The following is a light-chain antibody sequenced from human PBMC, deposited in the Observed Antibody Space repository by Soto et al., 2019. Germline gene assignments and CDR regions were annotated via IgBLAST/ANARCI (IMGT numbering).Light chain of an antibody. V-gene: IGKV3-15*01. CDR2: GAS. CDR1: QSVSTD. Sequence: ERVMTPSPATMSLAPGERAQIYCRASQSVSTDLAWYQQKPGQAPRIIIYGASTRATGIPARFSDSGSETEFTLTIRSLQSEDFAVYFCQQYNKWPPTCGQGPRREIK. CDR3: QQYNKWPPT. J-gene: IGKJ5*01.